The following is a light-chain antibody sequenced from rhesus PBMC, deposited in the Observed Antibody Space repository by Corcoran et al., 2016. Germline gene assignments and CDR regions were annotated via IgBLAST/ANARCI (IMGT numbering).Light chain of an antibody. CDR3: QKYNDWPYS. J-gene: IGKJ2*01. V-gene: IGKV3-35*02. Sequence: ETVMMQSPATLSLSPGERATLSCRASQSVGSTLAWYQQKPGQAPRLLIYYASFRATGIPDRFSGSGSGTEFNPTISSLDPEDVGVYYCQKYNDWPYSFGQGTKVEIK. CDR1: QSVGST. CDR2: YAS.